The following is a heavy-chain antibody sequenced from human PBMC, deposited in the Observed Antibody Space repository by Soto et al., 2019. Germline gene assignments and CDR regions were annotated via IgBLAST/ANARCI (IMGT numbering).Heavy chain of an antibody. J-gene: IGHJ6*02. CDR3: ARGTDYNQIASYHYGLDV. CDR2: IYYSGST. D-gene: IGHD4-4*01. V-gene: IGHV4-59*02. Sequence: PSETLSLTCNVSDGSVTSYYWSWIRQPPGKGMEWIAYIYYSGSTNYNPSLKSRVTVSVDMSKNQFSLTLTSVTAADTAVYYCARGTDYNQIASYHYGLDVWGQGNKVTVSS. CDR1: DGSVTSYY.